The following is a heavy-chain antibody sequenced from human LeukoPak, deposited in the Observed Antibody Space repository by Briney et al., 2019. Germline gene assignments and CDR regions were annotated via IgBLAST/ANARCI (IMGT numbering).Heavy chain of an antibody. D-gene: IGHD5-18*01. CDR1: GVTFSSYA. V-gene: IGHV3-23*01. J-gene: IGHJ3*02. Sequence: PGGALRLSCAASGVTFSSYAVRWVRQAPGEGGERGSAISGSGGSTYYADSVKGRFTISRDNSKNTLYLQMNSLRAEDTAVYYCAKDLYGYSLGDAFDIWGQGTMVTVSS. CDR2: ISGSGGST. CDR3: AKDLYGYSLGDAFDI.